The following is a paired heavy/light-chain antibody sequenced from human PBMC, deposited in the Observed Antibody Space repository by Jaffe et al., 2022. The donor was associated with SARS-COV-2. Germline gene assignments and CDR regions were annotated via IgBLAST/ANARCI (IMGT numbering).Heavy chain of an antibody. V-gene: IGHV3-30*18. D-gene: IGHD5-18*01. Sequence: QVQLVESGGGVVQPGRSLRLSCAASGFTFSSYGMHWVRQAPGKGLEWVAVISYDGSNKYYADSVKGRFTISRDNSKNTLYLQMNSLRAEDTAVYYCAKDPERGYSYGSASYYYYGMDVWGQGTTVTVSS. J-gene: IGHJ6*02. CDR2: ISYDGSNK. CDR1: GFTFSSYG. CDR3: AKDPERGYSYGSASYYYYGMDV.
Light chain of an antibody. Sequence: DIVMTQSPLSLPVTPGEPASISCRSSQSLLHSNGYNYLDWYLQKPGQSPQLLIYLGSNRASGVPDRFSGSGSGTDFTLKISRVEAEDVGVYYCMQALQTLYTFGQGTKLEIK. V-gene: IGKV2-28*01. CDR3: MQALQTLYT. CDR1: QSLLHSNGYNY. CDR2: LGS. J-gene: IGKJ2*01.